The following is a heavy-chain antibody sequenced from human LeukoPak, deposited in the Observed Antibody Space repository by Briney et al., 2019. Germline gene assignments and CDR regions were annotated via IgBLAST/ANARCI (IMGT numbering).Heavy chain of an antibody. V-gene: IGHV3-48*03. CDR3: AKAHLTTGYYYYYMDV. CDR2: ISTSGSTI. Sequence: GGSLRLSCAASGFTFTNYDMNWVRQAPGKGLEWVSYISTSGSTIYYADFVKGRFTISRDNAKNSLYLQMNSLRAEDTAVYYCAKAHLTTGYYYYYMDVWGKGTTVTISS. D-gene: IGHD1-1*01. CDR1: GFTFTNYD. J-gene: IGHJ6*03.